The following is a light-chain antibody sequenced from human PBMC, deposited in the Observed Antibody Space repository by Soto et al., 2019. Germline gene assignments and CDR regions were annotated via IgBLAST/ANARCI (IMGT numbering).Light chain of an antibody. Sequence: QSVLTQPPSVSGAPGQRVTISCTGSSSNIGAGYDVHWYQQLPGTAPKLLIYGNSNRPSGVPDRFSGSKSGTSASLAITGLQAEAEDDYSCQSYDSSLSALFGGGTKLTVL. CDR3: QSYDSSLSAL. V-gene: IGLV1-40*01. J-gene: IGLJ2*01. CDR2: GNS. CDR1: SSNIGAGYD.